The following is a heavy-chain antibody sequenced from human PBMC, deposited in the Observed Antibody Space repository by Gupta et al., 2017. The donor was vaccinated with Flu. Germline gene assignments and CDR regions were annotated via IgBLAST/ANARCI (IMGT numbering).Heavy chain of an antibody. CDR2: ISGSGGST. D-gene: IGHD3-10*01. CDR3: AKDRLLLFGEPENIQDAFDI. J-gene: IGHJ3*02. V-gene: IGHV3-23*01. Sequence: EVQLLESGGGLVQPGGSLRLSCAASGFTFSSYAMSWVRQAPGKGLEWVSAISGSGGSTYYADSVKGRFTSSRDNSKNTLYLQRNRLRAEETAVYYCAKDRLLLFGEPENIQDAFDIWGQGTMVTVSS. CDR1: GFTFSSYA.